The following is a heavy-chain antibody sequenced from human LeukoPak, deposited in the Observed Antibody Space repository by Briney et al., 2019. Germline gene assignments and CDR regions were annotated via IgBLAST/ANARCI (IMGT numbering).Heavy chain of an antibody. J-gene: IGHJ4*02. CDR3: AKDGQPTVTTVDY. V-gene: IGHV3-9*01. CDR1: GFTFDDYA. Sequence: GRSLRLSCAASGFTFDDYAMHWVRQAPGKGLEWVSSISWNSGRIGYADSVKGRFTISRDNAKNSLYLQMNSLRAEDTALYYCAKDGQPTVTTVDYWGQGTLVTVSS. D-gene: IGHD4-17*01. CDR2: ISWNSGRI.